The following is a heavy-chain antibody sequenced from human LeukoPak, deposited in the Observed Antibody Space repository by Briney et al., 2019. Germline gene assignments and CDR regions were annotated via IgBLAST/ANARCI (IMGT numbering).Heavy chain of an antibody. CDR2: TNGSGDAT. CDR3: AKSDCGSDGCKLLNY. Sequence: PGGSLRLSCAVSGFLFSHYTMTWVRQGPGKGLEWVSSTNGSGDATLYADSVMGRFTISRDNAKNTVSLQMNNLRAEDTAVYYCAKSDCGSDGCKLLNYWGQGTLVIASS. V-gene: IGHV3-23*01. D-gene: IGHD3-10*01. CDR1: GFLFSHYT. J-gene: IGHJ4*02.